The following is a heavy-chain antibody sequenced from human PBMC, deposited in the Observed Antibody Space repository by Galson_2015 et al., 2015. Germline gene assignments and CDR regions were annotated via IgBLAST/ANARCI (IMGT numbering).Heavy chain of an antibody. V-gene: IGHV3-30*18. D-gene: IGHD3-10*01. CDR1: GFTFSSYG. CDR3: AKVRTFGISLPDP. J-gene: IGHJ5*02. CDR2: ISYDGSNK. Sequence: SLRLSCAASGFTFSSYGMHWVRQAPGKGLEWVAVISYDGSNKYYADSVKGRFTISRDNSKNTLYLQMNSLRAEDTAVYYCAKVRTFGISLPDPWGQGNLVTVSS.